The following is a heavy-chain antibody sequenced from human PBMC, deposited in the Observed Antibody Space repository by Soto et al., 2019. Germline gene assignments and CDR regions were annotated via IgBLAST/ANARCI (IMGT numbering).Heavy chain of an antibody. Sequence: EVQLVESGGGLVQPGGSLRLSCAASGFTFSSYSMNWVRQAPGKGLEWVSYISSSSSTIYYADSVKGRFTISRDNAKNSLYLQMNSLRDEDTAVYYCARGGGDCSSTSCYAEGTDYYYGMDVW. V-gene: IGHV3-48*02. CDR2: ISSSSSTI. J-gene: IGHJ6*01. CDR3: ARGGGDCSSTSCYAEGTDYYYGMDV. D-gene: IGHD2-2*01. CDR1: GFTFSSYS.